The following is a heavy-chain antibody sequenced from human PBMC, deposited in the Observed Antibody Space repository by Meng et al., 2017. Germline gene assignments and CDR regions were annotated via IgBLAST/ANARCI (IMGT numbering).Heavy chain of an antibody. J-gene: IGHJ5*02. CDR2: IDSDGSST. Sequence: EVQLVASGGGVVQPGGSLRLSCAASGFTFSDYWMHWVRQGPGKGLVWVSRIDSDGSSTTYADSVKGRFTISRDNAKDTVYLQMNSLRTEDTAVYYCAGGGNWFHPWGQGTLVTVSS. V-gene: IGHV3-74*01. CDR3: AGGGNWFHP. CDR1: GFTFSDYW.